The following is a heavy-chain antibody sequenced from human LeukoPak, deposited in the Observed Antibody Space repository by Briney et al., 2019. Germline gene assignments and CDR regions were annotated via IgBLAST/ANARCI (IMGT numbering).Heavy chain of an antibody. CDR1: GGSFSGYY. V-gene: IGHV4-34*01. CDR3: ARESRHYDSSGYYYFDY. CDR2: INHSGST. D-gene: IGHD3-22*01. J-gene: IGHJ4*02. Sequence: PSETLSLTCAVYGGSFSGYYWSWIRQPPGKGLEWIGEINHSGSTNYNPSLKSRVTISVDTSKNQFSLKLSFVTAADTAVYYCARESRHYDSSGYYYFDYWGQGTLVTVSS.